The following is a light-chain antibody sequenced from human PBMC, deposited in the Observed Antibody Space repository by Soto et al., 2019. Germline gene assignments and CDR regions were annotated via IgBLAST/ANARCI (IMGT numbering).Light chain of an antibody. V-gene: IGKV3-15*01. CDR2: GAS. CDR3: QQYNNWPPST. J-gene: IGKJ1*01. Sequence: ERLMTQSPATLSVSPGERATLSCRASQSVSSNLAWYQQKPGQAPRLLIYGASTRATGIPARFSGSGSGTEFTLTISSLQSEDFAVYYCQQYNNWPPSTFGQGTKVDIK. CDR1: QSVSSN.